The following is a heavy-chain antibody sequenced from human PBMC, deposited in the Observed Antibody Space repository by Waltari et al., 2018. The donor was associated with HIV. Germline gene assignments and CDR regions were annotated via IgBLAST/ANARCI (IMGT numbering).Heavy chain of an antibody. D-gene: IGHD2-15*01. CDR1: KNALSRSV. CDR2: NDTMTGSP. CDR3: AEGYGAFDVDS. V-gene: IGHV7-4-1*01. J-gene: IGHJ4*02. Sequence: QVQLQQFPSQCKKPGTSVKISWKSSKNALSRSVIKRGGQAPGQGLEWIGLNDTMTGSPTYAHVFSGLLLLSLDTSVTTSYLQIRALKTYDTATDYCAEGYGAFDVDSWGQGTLITVSP.